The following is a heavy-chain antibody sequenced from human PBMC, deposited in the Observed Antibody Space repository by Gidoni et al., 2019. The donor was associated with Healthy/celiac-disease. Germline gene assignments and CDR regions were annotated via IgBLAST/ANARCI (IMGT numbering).Heavy chain of an antibody. J-gene: IGHJ4*02. V-gene: IGHV1-2*06. CDR3: ARDSSTAAGTDDSFDY. CDR2: INPNSGGT. CDR1: GYTFTGYY. D-gene: IGHD6-13*01. Sequence: QVQLVQSGAEVKKPGASVKVSCTASGYTFTGYYLHWVRQAPGQGLAWMGRINPNSGGTNYAQKFQGRVTMTRDTSISTAYMELSRLRSDDTAVYYCARDSSTAAGTDDSFDYWGQGTLVTVSS.